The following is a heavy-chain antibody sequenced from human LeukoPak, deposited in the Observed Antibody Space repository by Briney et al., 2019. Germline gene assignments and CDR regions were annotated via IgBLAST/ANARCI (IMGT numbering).Heavy chain of an antibody. CDR1: GFTFSSYA. CDR3: ARHYCNQVLCYFDY. CDR2: ISGSGGST. J-gene: IGHJ4*02. D-gene: IGHD2/OR15-2a*01. V-gene: IGHV3-23*01. Sequence: PGGSLTFSCAASGFTFSSYAMMWLRHAPGKGLEWVSAISGSGGSTYYADSVKGRFTISRGNSKNTLYLQMNSLRAEDTAVYYCARHYCNQVLCYFDYWGQGTLVTVSS.